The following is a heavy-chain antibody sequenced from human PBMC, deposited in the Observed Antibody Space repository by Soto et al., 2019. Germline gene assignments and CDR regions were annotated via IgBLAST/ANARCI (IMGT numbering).Heavy chain of an antibody. CDR2: ISGSGGST. V-gene: IGHV3-23*01. D-gene: IGHD1-26*01. CDR1: GFTFSSYA. Sequence: PGGSLRLSCAASGFTFSSYAMSWVRQAPGKGLEWVSAISGSGGSTYYADSVKGRFTISRDNSKNTLYLQMNSLRAEDTAVYYSAKEVGYGGTPTARERGFDYWGQGTLVTVSS. J-gene: IGHJ4*02. CDR3: AKEVGYGGTPTARERGFDY.